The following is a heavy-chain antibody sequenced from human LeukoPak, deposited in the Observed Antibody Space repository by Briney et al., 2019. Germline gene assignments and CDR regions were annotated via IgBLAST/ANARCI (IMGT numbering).Heavy chain of an antibody. J-gene: IGHJ3*02. CDR3: ARAASHRARWLLKPDDAFDI. V-gene: IGHV1-8*01. Sequence: ASVKVSCKASGYTFTSYDINWVRQATGQGLEWMGWMNPNSGNTGYAQKFQGRVTMTRNTSISTAYMELSSLRSEDTAVYYCARAASHRARWLLKPDDAFDIWGQGTMVTVSS. CDR2: MNPNSGNT. CDR1: GYTFTSYD. D-gene: IGHD5-24*01.